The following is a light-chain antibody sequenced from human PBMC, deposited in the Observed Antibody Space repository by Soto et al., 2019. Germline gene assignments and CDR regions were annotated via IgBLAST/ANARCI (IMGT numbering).Light chain of an antibody. CDR3: QQTGFFPWT. V-gene: IGKV1-12*01. CDR2: AGS. CDR1: QGVTNW. J-gene: IGKJ1*01. Sequence: DIQMTQSPSSVSASVGDRVSITCRASQGVTNWVAWYQQKPGNAPKLLIYAGSSLESGVSSRFSGSGFGTDFTLTISSLQTEDFASYYCQQTGFFPWTFGQGTKVEIK.